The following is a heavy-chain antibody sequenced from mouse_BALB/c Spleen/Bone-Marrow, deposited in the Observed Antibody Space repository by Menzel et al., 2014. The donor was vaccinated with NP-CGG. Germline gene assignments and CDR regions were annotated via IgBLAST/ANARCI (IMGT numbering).Heavy chain of an antibody. V-gene: IGHV5-17*02. CDR1: GFTFSSFG. CDR2: ISSGSTSI. D-gene: IGHD4-1*01. CDR3: ARGGNWDDFDV. J-gene: IGHJ1*01. Sequence: EVKVVDSGGGLVQPGGSRKLSCAASGFTFSSFGMHWVRQAPERGLEWVAYISSGSTSIFYSDTVRGRFTISRDNPKNTLFLQMTSLTSEDTAMYYCARGGNWDDFDVWAAGTTVTVSS.